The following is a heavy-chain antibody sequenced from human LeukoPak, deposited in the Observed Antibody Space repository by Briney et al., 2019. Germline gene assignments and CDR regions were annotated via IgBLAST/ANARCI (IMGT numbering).Heavy chain of an antibody. D-gene: IGHD3-22*01. CDR1: GFSLSTSGMC. V-gene: IGHV2-70*11. CDR2: IAWDDDK. CDR3: ARSRYYYDSSGYSCIDAFDI. Sequence: SGPALVKPTQTLTLTCTFSGFSLSTSGMCVSWIRQPPGKALEWLARIAWDDDKYYSTSLKTRLTISKDTSKNQVVLTMTNMDPVDTATYYCARSRYYYDSSGYSCIDAFDIWGQGTMVTVSS. J-gene: IGHJ3*02.